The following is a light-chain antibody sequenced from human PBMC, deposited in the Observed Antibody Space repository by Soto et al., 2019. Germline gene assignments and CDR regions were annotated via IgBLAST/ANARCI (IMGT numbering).Light chain of an antibody. V-gene: IGKV1-33*01. CDR2: EAS. CDR1: QDITND. CDR3: QQYDNVPIT. Sequence: DLQMTQSPSSLSASVGDRVTITCQASQDITNDLNWYQQKPGKAPKVLIYEASNLETGVPSRFSGSGSGTDFTFTISSLQPEDIANYFCQQYDNVPITFGGGTKVDLK. J-gene: IGKJ4*01.